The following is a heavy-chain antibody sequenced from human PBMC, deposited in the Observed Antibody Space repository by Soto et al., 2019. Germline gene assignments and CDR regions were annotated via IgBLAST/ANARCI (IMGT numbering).Heavy chain of an antibody. D-gene: IGHD6-6*01. CDR3: ARGSFSSSSSWFDP. V-gene: IGHV4-31*03. CDR2: IYYSGNT. J-gene: IGHJ5*02. Sequence: TLSLTCSVSGGSISSGDYYWTWIRLHAGKGLEWIGYIYYSGNTYYSPSLQSRLSISLDTSKNQFSLKLFSVTAADTAMYYCARGSFSSSSSWFDPWGQGTLVTVSS. CDR1: GGSISSGDYY.